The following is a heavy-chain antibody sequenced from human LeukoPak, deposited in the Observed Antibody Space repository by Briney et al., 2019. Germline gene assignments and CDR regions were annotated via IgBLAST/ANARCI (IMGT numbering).Heavy chain of an antibody. CDR1: GGSISSSNW. J-gene: IGHJ4*02. D-gene: IGHD3-9*01. CDR2: IYHSGST. V-gene: IGHV4-4*02. Sequence: PSGTLSLTCAVSGGSISSSNWWSWVRQPPGKGLEWIGEIYHSGSTNYNPSLKSRVTISVDTSKNQFSLKLSSVTAADTAVYYCARGMLRYFDWLPNYYFDYWGQGTLVTVSS. CDR3: ARGMLRYFDWLPNYYFDY.